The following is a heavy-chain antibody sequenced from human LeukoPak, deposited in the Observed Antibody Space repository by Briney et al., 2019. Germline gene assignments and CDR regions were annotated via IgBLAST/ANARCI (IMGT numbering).Heavy chain of an antibody. J-gene: IGHJ4*02. V-gene: IGHV3-66*02. D-gene: IGHD3-10*01. CDR3: VRESGITTAFDY. CDR1: GFTVSSNY. Sequence: GGSLRLSCAASGFTVSSNYMSWVRQAPGKGLEWVSVIYSGGSTYYADSVKGRFTISRDNSKNTLYLQMNSLRAEDTAVYYCVRESGITTAFDYWGQGTQVTVSS. CDR2: IYSGGST.